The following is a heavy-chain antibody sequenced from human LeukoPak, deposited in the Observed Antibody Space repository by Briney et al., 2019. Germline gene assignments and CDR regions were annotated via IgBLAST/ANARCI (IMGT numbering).Heavy chain of an antibody. CDR2: INPNSGGT. D-gene: IGHD5-18*01. CDR3: ARDSGRTAMVFGY. CDR1: GYTFTGYY. V-gene: IGHV1-2*02. J-gene: IGHJ4*02. Sequence: GASVKVSCKASGYTFTGYYMHWVRQAPGQGLEWMGWINPNSGGTNYAQKFQGRVTMTRDTSISTAYMELSRLRSDDTAVYYCARDSGRTAMVFGYWGQGTLVTVSS.